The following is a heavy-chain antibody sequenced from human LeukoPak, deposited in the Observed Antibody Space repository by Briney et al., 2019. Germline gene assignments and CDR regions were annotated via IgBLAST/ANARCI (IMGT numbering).Heavy chain of an antibody. Sequence: SETLSLTCTVSGGSISSSSYYWGWIRQPPGKGLEWIGSIYHSGSTYYNPSLKSRVTISVDTSKNQFSLKLSSVTAADTAVYYCASLCIAAAGTDFDYWGQGTLATVSS. D-gene: IGHD6-13*01. J-gene: IGHJ4*02. CDR1: GGSISSSSYY. V-gene: IGHV4-39*07. CDR2: IYHSGST. CDR3: ASLCIAAAGTDFDY.